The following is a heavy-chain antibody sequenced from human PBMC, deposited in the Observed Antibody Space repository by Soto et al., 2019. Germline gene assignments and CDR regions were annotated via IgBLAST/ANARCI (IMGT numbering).Heavy chain of an antibody. CDR2: ISSSSSYI. J-gene: IGHJ6*02. CDR3: ARDGSSSRYYYYYGIDV. Sequence: GGSLRLSCAASRFTFSIYSVNLVRQSPGKGLEWVSSISSSSSYIYYADSVKGRFTISRDNAKNSLYLQMNSLRAEDTAVYYCARDGSSSRYYYYYGIDVWGQGTTVTVSS. CDR1: RFTFSIYS. V-gene: IGHV3-21*01. D-gene: IGHD6-6*01.